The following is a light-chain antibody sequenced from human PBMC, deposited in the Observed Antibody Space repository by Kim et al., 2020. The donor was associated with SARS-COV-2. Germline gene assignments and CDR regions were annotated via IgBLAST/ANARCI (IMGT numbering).Light chain of an antibody. CDR1: SSDVAAYNF. J-gene: IGLJ3*02. Sequence: QSALTQPASVSGSPGQSITISCTGTSSDVAAYNFVSWYQQYPGKTPKLMIYNVAKRPSGVSARFSGSKSGNTASLTISGLRAEDEADYYCTSYPHSTTNTSVFGGGTQLTVL. V-gene: IGLV2-14*03. CDR2: NVA. CDR3: TSYPHSTTNTSV.